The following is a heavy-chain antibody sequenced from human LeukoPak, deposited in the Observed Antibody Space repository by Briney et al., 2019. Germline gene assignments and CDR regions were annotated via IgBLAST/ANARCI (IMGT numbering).Heavy chain of an antibody. CDR2: IYYSGST. V-gene: IGHV4-59*01. CDR1: GGSISTYY. D-gene: IGHD5-18*01. CDR3: ASQGYSYGPYFDY. Sequence: SETLSLTCTVSGGSISTYYWSWIRQSPGKGLEWIGYIYYSGSTNYNPSLKSRVTISVDTSKNQFSLKLSSVTAADTAVYYCASQGYSYGPYFDYWGQGTLVTVSS. J-gene: IGHJ4*02.